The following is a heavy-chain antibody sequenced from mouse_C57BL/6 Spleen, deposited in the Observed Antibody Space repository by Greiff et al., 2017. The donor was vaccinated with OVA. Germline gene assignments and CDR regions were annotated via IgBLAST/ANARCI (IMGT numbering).Heavy chain of an antibody. J-gene: IGHJ4*01. CDR1: GYTFTDYY. Sequence: EVQLQQSGPELVKPGASVKISCKASGYTFTDYYMNWVKQSHGKSLEWIGDINPNNGGTSYNQKFKGKATLTVDKSSSTAYMELRSLTSEDSAVYYCARKIYYYGSSYAMDYWGQGTSVTVSS. V-gene: IGHV1-26*01. D-gene: IGHD1-1*01. CDR3: ARKIYYYGSSYAMDY. CDR2: INPNNGGT.